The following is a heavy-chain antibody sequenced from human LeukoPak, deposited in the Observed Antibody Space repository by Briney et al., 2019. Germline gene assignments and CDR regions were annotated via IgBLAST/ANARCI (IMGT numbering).Heavy chain of an antibody. CDR1: GGTFSSYA. CDR3: ARGLRSRIPRRTPDANWFDP. J-gene: IGHJ5*02. V-gene: IGHV1-69*04. Sequence: GASVKVSCKASGGTFSSYAISWVRQAPGQGLEWMGRIIPILGIANYAQKFQGRVTMTRNTSISTAYMELSSLRSEDTAVYYCARGLRSRIPRRTPDANWFDPWGQGTLVTVSS. CDR2: IIPILGIA.